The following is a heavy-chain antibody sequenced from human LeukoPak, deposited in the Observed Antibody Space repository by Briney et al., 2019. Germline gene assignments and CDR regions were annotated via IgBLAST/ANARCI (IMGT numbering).Heavy chain of an antibody. D-gene: IGHD5-24*01. Sequence: SETLSLTCTVSGSSINSDYWSWIRQPPGKGLEWIGYIYNSGTTNYNPSLKSRVTISVDTSKNQFSLKLTSVTAADTAMYYCATLRDGYEFDYWGQGTLVTVSS. CDR1: GSSINSDY. V-gene: IGHV4-59*01. J-gene: IGHJ4*02. CDR3: ATLRDGYEFDY. CDR2: IYNSGTT.